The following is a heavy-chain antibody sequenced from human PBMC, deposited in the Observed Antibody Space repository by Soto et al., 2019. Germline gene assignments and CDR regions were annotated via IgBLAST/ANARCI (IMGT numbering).Heavy chain of an antibody. CDR3: ARSDIVVVPAAPGGVYYYYGMDV. CDR2: IIPIFGTA. V-gene: IGHV1-69*06. J-gene: IGHJ6*02. CDR1: GGTFSSYA. D-gene: IGHD2-2*01. Sequence: GASVKVSCKASGGTFSSYAISWVRQAPGQGLEWMGGIIPIFGTANYAQKFQGRVTITADKSTSTAYMGLSSLRSEDTAVYYCARSDIVVVPAAPGGVYYYYGMDVWGQGTTVTVSS.